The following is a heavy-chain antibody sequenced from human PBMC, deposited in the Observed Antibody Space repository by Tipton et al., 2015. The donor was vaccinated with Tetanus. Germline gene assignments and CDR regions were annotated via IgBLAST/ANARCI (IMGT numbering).Heavy chain of an antibody. CDR2: IKYDKSEK. V-gene: IGHV3-7*01. Sequence: SLRLSCAASGFTFNTYWMSWARQAPGKGLEWVANIKYDKSEKYYVDSVKGRFTISRDNAKNSLYLQMNSLRVDDTAVYYCARGMSFDPWGQGTLVTVSS. CDR1: GFTFNTYW. J-gene: IGHJ5*02. CDR3: ARGMSFDP.